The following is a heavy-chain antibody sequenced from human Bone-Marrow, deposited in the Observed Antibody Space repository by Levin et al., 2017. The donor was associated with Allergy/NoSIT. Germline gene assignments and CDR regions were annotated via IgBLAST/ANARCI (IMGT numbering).Heavy chain of an antibody. CDR2: ISSDGTNK. J-gene: IGHJ5*02. V-gene: IGHV3-30*18. Sequence: GGSLRLSCAASGFTFSSYGMHWVRQAPGKGLEWVAVISSDGTNKYYGDSVKGRFTISRDNSKNTLFLQMNSLRPEDTAVYFCAKGSTVSKSGWFDPWGQGSLVTVSS. CDR3: AKGSTVSKSGWFDP. CDR1: GFTFSSYG. D-gene: IGHD4-17*01.